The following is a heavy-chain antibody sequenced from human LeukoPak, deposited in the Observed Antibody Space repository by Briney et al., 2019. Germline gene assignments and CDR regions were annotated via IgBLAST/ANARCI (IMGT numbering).Heavy chain of an antibody. CDR1: GFTFSSYS. Sequence: AGSLRLSCAASGFTFSSYSMNWVRQAPGKGLEWVSVIYSGGSTYYADSVKGRFTISRDNSKNTVYLQMNSLRAEDTAVYYCARYYYGSGSMSNYYYMDVWGKGTTVTISS. J-gene: IGHJ6*03. V-gene: IGHV3-66*01. D-gene: IGHD3-10*01. CDR3: ARYYYGSGSMSNYYYMDV. CDR2: IYSGGST.